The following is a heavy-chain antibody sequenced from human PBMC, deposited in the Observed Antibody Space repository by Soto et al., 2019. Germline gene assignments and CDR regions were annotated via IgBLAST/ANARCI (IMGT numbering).Heavy chain of an antibody. V-gene: IGHV3-30-3*01. CDR2: ISYDGSNK. Sequence: GGSLRLSCAASGFTFSGYAMSWVRQAPGKGLEWVAVISYDGSNKYYADSVKGRFTISRDNSKNTRYLQMNSLRAEDTAVDDCARHVPESGELFAGMDVWGQGTTVTVSS. CDR1: GFTFSGYA. D-gene: IGHD3-10*01. J-gene: IGHJ6*02. CDR3: ARHVPESGELFAGMDV.